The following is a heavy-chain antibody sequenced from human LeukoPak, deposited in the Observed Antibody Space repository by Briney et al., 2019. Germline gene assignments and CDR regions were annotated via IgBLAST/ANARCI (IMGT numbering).Heavy chain of an antibody. CDR3: ASPRYSSSWYDY. CDR1: GFTFSTFAM. D-gene: IGHD6-13*01. J-gene: IGHJ4*02. CDR2: IYHSGST. V-gene: IGHV4-38-2*01. Sequence: GSLRLSCAASGFTFSTFAMIWIRQPPGKGLEWIGSIYHSGSTYYNPSLKSRVTISVDTSKNQFSLKLSSVTAADTAVYYCASPRYSSSWYDYWGQGTLVTVSS.